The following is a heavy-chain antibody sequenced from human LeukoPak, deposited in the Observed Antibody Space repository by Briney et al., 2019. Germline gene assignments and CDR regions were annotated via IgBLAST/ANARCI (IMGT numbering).Heavy chain of an antibody. CDR2: IGPDGSGT. CDR1: GFSLSDYW. CDR3: ARVYSSSWYEDAFDI. D-gene: IGHD6-13*01. J-gene: IGHJ3*02. Sequence: GGSLRLSCAVSGFSLSDYWMHWVRQAPGKGLVWVSRIGPDGSGTTYADSVKGRFTISRDNAKNSLYLQMNSLRAEDTAVYYCARVYSSSWYEDAFDIWGQGTMVTVSS. V-gene: IGHV3-74*03.